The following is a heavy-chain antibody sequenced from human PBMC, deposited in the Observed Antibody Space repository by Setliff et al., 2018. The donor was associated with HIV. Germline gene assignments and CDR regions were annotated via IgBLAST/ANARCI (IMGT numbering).Heavy chain of an antibody. CDR3: ARARGDFLGNYFYY. Sequence: GGSLRLSCAASGFTISSNYKNWVRQAPGKGLEWVSGNHWSVGSTGYADSIKGRFTISRDNARNFLFLQLNSLRAEDTAVSYCARARGDFLGNYFYYWGQGTLVTVSS. CDR2: NHWSVGST. J-gene: IGHJ4*02. D-gene: IGHD3-10*01. CDR1: GFTISSNY. V-gene: IGHV3-20*04.